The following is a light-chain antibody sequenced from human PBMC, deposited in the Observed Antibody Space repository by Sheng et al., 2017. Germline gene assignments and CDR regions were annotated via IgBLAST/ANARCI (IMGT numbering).Light chain of an antibody. CDR3: GSYTTSNTLFLL. J-gene: IGLJ2*01. V-gene: IGLV2-14*03. Sequence: QSALTQPASVSGSPGQSITISCSGTNSDVGGYNYVSWYQQHPGKAPKLMIYDVSDRPSGVSNRFSGSRSGNTASLTISGLQAEDEADYYCGSYTTSNTLFLLFGGGTKLTVL. CDR1: NSDVGGYNY. CDR2: DVS.